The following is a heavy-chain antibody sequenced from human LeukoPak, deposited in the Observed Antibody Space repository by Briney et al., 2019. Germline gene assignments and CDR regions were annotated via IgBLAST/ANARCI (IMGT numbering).Heavy chain of an antibody. CDR2: IYYSGTT. CDR3: ARQGSGTYYNVLYYFMDV. Sequence: PSETLSLTCAVSGGSITSTSYYWGWIRQPPGKGLEWIGSIYYSGTTYYYPSLKSRVTISVDTSKNQFSLKLTSVTAADTAAYYCARQGSGTYYNVLYYFMDVWGKGTTVTVSS. CDR1: GGSITSTSYY. J-gene: IGHJ6*03. V-gene: IGHV4-39*01. D-gene: IGHD3-10*01.